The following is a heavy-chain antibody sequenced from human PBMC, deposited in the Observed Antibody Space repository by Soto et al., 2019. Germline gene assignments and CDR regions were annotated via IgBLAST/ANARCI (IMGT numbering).Heavy chain of an antibody. CDR1: KSIFTGYG. D-gene: IGHD5-18*01. Sequence: GGSLRLSCAASKSIFTGYGMHWVRQTPGKGLEWVAVIRFDGTDEHYADSVKGRFTISRDNSKNMLYLQMNSLRVEDTAVYYCAIVDTDVVTIYGMDVWGQGTTVTVSS. CDR3: AIVDTDVVTIYGMDV. V-gene: IGHV3-30*02. J-gene: IGHJ6*02. CDR2: IRFDGTDE.